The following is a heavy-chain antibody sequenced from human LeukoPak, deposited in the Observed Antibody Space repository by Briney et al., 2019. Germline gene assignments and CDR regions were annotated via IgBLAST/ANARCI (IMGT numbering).Heavy chain of an antibody. Sequence: PSETLSLTCTVSGDSISSYYWSWIRQPPGKGLDWIGYIRYSGSANYNPSLRSRVTISIDTSKNQLSLKLRSVTAADTAVYHCARLVYDSRGYYFDYWGQGTLVTVSS. D-gene: IGHD3-22*01. V-gene: IGHV4-59*08. CDR1: GDSISSYY. CDR2: IRYSGSA. J-gene: IGHJ4*02. CDR3: ARLVYDSRGYYFDY.